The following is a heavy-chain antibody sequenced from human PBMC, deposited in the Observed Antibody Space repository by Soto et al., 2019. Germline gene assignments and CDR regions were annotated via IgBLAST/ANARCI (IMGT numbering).Heavy chain of an antibody. CDR2: VRGDFVTT. D-gene: IGHD1-26*01. Sequence: PGGSLRLSCATSGFTFSDHAMHWVRQAPGEGLEWVSGVRGDFVTTPYADSVKGRFTISRDNTQNSLFLQMSRLGPEDTATYYCVREDGVVGVSSAFDSWGQGTLVTVSS. CDR1: GFTFSDHA. J-gene: IGHJ4*02. V-gene: IGHV3-23*01. CDR3: VREDGVVGVSSAFDS.